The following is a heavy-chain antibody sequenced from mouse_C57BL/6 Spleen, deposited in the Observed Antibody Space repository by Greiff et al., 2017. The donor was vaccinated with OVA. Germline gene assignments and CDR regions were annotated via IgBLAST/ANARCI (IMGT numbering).Heavy chain of an antibody. J-gene: IGHJ4*01. CDR1: GFTFSSYG. CDR2: ISSGGSYT. CDR3: ARTMGDYDGGSYYAMDY. V-gene: IGHV5-6*01. Sequence: EVQLVESGGDLVKPGGSLKLSCAASGFTFSSYGMSWVRQTPDQRLEWVATISSGGSYTYFPDSVKGRFTISRDNAKNTLYLQMSSLKSEDTAMYYCARTMGDYDGGSYYAMDYWGQGTSVTVSS. D-gene: IGHD2-4*01.